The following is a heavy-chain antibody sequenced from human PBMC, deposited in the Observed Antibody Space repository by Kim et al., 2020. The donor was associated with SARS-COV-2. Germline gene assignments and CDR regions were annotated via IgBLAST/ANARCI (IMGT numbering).Heavy chain of an antibody. J-gene: IGHJ6*02. CDR2: IYFYTGKT. D-gene: IGHD5-18*01. Sequence: SETLSLTCTVSGGSITNGDYYWSWIRQHPEKGLEWLGYIYFYTGKTFYNPSLKSRVTMSLDTSKNQFSLKLSSVTAADTAVYYCARHPRGWLGAYTAMARTSYYGMDVWGQGTTVTVSS. CDR1: GGSITNGDYY. CDR3: ARHPRGWLGAYTAMARTSYYGMDV. V-gene: IGHV4-30-4*08.